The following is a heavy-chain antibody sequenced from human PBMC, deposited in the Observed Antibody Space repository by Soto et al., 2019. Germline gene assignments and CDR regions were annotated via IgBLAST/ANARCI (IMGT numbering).Heavy chain of an antibody. Sequence: SETLSLTCTVSGGSISSGDYYWSWIRQPPGKGLEWIGYIYYSGSTYYNPSLKSRVTISVDTSKNQFSLKLSSVTAADTAVYYCARAPIQYYYDSSGSSRGMDVWGQGTTVTVSS. D-gene: IGHD3-22*01. CDR2: IYYSGST. CDR1: GGSISSGDYY. CDR3: ARAPIQYYYDSSGSSRGMDV. J-gene: IGHJ6*02. V-gene: IGHV4-30-4*01.